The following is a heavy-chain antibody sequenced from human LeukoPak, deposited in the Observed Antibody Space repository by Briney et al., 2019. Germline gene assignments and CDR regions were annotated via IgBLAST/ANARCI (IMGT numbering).Heavy chain of an antibody. Sequence: GGSLRLSCAASGFTFSSYEMNWVRQAPGKGLEWVSYISSSGSTIYYADSVKGRFTISRDNAKNSLYLQMNSLRAEDTAVYYCARGAAAGTVTAKWGQGTLVTVSS. V-gene: IGHV3-48*03. CDR2: ISSSGSTI. J-gene: IGHJ4*02. CDR1: GFTFSSYE. D-gene: IGHD6-13*01. CDR3: ARGAAAGTVTAK.